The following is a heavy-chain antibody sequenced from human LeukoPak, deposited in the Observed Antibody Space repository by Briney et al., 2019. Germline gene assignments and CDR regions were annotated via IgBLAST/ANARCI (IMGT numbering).Heavy chain of an antibody. CDR2: ISSSSSTI. D-gene: IGHD6-13*01. J-gene: IGHJ6*03. CDR3: ARDPSSWYYYYMDV. V-gene: IGHV3-48*01. Sequence: GGSLRLSCAASGFTFSSYSMNWVRQAPGKGLEWVSYISSSSSTIYYADSVKGRFTISRDNAKNSLYLQMNSLRAKDTAVYYCARDPSSWYYYYMDVWGKGTTVTVSS. CDR1: GFTFSSYS.